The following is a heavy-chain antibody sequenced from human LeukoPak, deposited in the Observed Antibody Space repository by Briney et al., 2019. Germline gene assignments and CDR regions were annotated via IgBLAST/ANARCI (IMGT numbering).Heavy chain of an antibody. CDR1: GFTFSSYA. CDR2: IKQDGSEK. V-gene: IGHV3-7*01. J-gene: IGHJ4*02. CDR3: ARDWGVITFGEQNFDY. D-gene: IGHD3-16*01. Sequence: GGSLRLPCAASGFTFSSYATSWVRQAPGKGLEWVANIKQDGSEKYYVDSVKGRFTISRDNAKNSLYLQMNSLRAEDTAVYYCARDWGVITFGEQNFDYWGQGTLVTVSS.